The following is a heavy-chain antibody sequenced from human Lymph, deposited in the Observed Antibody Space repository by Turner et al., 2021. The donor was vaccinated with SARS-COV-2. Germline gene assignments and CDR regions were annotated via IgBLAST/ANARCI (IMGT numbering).Heavy chain of an antibody. CDR3: AGGSRDCSSTSCYPFFDY. D-gene: IGHD2-2*01. CDR2: IIPIVGTA. Sequence: QVQLVQSGAAVKKPGSSVKVSCKASGGTFSSYAISWVRQAPGQGLEWMGEIIPIVGTANYAQKFQGRVTITADASTSTAHMELSSLRSEDTAVYYCAGGSRDCSSTSCYPFFDYWGQGTLVTVSS. V-gene: IGHV1-69*01. CDR1: GGTFSSYA. J-gene: IGHJ4*02.